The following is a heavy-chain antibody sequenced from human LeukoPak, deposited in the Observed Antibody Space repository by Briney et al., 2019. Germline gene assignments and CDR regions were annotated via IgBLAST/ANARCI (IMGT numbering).Heavy chain of an antibody. CDR3: AKDNREYNQLDP. V-gene: IGHV3-33*06. Sequence: QPGGSLRLSCAASGFTFSSYGMHWVRQAPGKGLEWVAVIWYDGSNKYYADSVKGRFTISRDNSKNTLYLQMNSLRAEDTAMYYCAKDNREYNQLDPWGQGTLVTVSS. CDR1: GFTFSSYG. CDR2: IWYDGSNK. J-gene: IGHJ5*02. D-gene: IGHD1-14*01.